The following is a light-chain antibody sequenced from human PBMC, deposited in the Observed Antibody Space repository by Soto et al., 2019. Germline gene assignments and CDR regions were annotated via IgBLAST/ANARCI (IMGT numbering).Light chain of an antibody. CDR1: QDTSNY. Sequence: DIQMTQSPSSLSASVGDRVTITCRASQDTSNYLNGYQQRPGKAPKHLIDDASNLERGFPSRFSGTRSATPFTFATTSLQTDDVATEDWQQSDSLAIAYGQGTRLES. J-gene: IGKJ5*01. CDR2: DAS. CDR3: QQSDSLAIA. V-gene: IGKV1-33*01.